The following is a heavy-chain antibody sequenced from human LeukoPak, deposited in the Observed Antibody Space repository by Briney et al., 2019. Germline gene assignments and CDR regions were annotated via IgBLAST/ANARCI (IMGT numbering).Heavy chain of an antibody. CDR3: AIWFGESFDY. CDR1: GYTFTSYA. D-gene: IGHD3-10*01. J-gene: IGHJ4*02. CDR2: INAGNGNT. V-gene: IGHV1-3*01. Sequence: RASVKVSCKASGYTFTSYAMHWVRQAPGQRLEWMGWINAGNGNTKYSQKFQGRVTITRDTSATTAYLELSSLRSEDTAVYYCAIWFGESFDYWGQGTLVTVSS.